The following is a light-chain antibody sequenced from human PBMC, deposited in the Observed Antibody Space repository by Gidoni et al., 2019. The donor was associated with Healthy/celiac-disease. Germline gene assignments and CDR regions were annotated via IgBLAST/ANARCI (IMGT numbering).Light chain of an antibody. V-gene: IGLV3-9*01. CDR1: NIGSKN. CDR2: RDS. Sequence: SYELTQPLSVSVALGPTARITCGGNNIGSKNVHGYQQKPGQAPVLVIYRDSNRPSGIPERFSGSNSGNTATLTIRRAQAGDEADYYCQVWDSSTRMVFGGGTKLTVL. CDR3: QVWDSSTRMV. J-gene: IGLJ2*01.